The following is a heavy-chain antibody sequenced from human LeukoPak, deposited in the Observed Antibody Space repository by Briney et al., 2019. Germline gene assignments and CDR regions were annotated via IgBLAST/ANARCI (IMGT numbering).Heavy chain of an antibody. CDR3: ARNFMTTSGASDY. Sequence: KTGGSLRLSCAASGFTFSSYSMNWVRQAPGKGLEWVSSISSSSSYIYYADSVKGRFTISRDNAKNSLYLQMNSLRAEDTAVYYCARNFMTTSGASDYWGQGTLVTVSS. V-gene: IGHV3-21*01. CDR1: GFTFSSYS. CDR2: ISSSSSYI. D-gene: IGHD2/OR15-2a*01. J-gene: IGHJ4*02.